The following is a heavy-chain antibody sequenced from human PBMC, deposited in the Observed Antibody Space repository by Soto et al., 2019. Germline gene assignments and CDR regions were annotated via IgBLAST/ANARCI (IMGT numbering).Heavy chain of an antibody. CDR3: ARGPHGDFDY. J-gene: IGHJ4*02. D-gene: IGHD4-17*01. V-gene: IGHV3-23*01. CDR2: ISGSGGST. CDR1: GFTFSSCA. Sequence: GGSLRLSCAASGFTFSSCAMSWVRQPPGKGLEWVSAISGSGGSTYYADSVKGRFTISRDNSKNTLYLQMNSLRAEDTAVYYCARGPHGDFDYWGQGALVTVSS.